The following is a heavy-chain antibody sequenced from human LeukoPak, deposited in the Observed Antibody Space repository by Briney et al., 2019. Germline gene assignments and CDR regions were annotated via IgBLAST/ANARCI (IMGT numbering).Heavy chain of an antibody. CDR2: IIPIFGTA. V-gene: IGHV1-69*05. J-gene: IGHJ4*02. CDR1: GGTFSSYA. Sequence: SVKVSCKASGGTFSSYAISWVRQAPGQGLEWMGRIIPIFGTANYAQKFQGRVTITTDESTSTAYMELSSLRSEDTAVYYCARARSYYDSSDYLFDYWGQGTLVTVSS. CDR3: ARARSYYDSSDYLFDY. D-gene: IGHD3-22*01.